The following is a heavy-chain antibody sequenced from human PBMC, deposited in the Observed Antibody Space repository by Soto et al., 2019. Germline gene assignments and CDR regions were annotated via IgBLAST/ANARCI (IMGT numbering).Heavy chain of an antibody. V-gene: IGHV1-69*06. CDR3: ATQQQLTTFEI. Sequence: QVQLVQSGAEVKKPWSSVKVSCKASGGTFNNYAISWVRQAPGQGLEWMGGIVPIFNTSHFAEKFQGRLTLTADKSTSTAFMELIGLRSDDTAVYFCATQQQLTTFEIWGQGTLVSVSS. CDR1: GGTFNNYA. D-gene: IGHD6-13*01. CDR2: IVPIFNTS. J-gene: IGHJ4*02.